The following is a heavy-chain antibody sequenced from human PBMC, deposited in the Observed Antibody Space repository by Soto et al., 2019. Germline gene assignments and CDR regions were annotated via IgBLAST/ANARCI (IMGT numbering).Heavy chain of an antibody. D-gene: IGHD3-10*01. CDR3: ASLFGSGSGPFDY. Sequence: GGSLRLSCVVFGFTVSSKYMSWVRQAPGKGLEWVSVFYGGSSPYYADSVKGRFTISRDNSKNTLYLQMDSLRDEDTAVYYCASLFGSGSGPFDYWGQGTPVTVSS. J-gene: IGHJ4*02. CDR1: GFTVSSKY. CDR2: FYGGSSP. V-gene: IGHV3-66*01.